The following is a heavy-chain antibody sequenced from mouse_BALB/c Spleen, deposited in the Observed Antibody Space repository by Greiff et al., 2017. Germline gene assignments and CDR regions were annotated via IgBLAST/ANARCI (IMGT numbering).Heavy chain of an antibody. D-gene: IGHD2-4*01. V-gene: IGHV14-3*02. J-gene: IGHJ4*01. CDR3: ARGDYEGNAMDY. CDR1: GFNIKDTY. CDR2: IDPANGNT. Sequence: VQLQQSGAELVKPGASVKLSCTASGFNIKDTYMHWVKQRPEQGLEWIGRIDPANGNTKYDPKFQGKATITADTSSNTAYLQLSSLTSEDTAVYYCARGDYEGNAMDYWGQGTSVTVSS.